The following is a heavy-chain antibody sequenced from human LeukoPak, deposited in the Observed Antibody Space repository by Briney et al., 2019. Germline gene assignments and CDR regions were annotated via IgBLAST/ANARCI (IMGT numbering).Heavy chain of an antibody. D-gene: IGHD6-13*01. CDR1: GGTFISYA. Sequence: GASVKVSCKASGGTFISYAISWVRQAPGQGLEWMGGIIPIFGTANYAQKFQGRVTITADESTSTAYMELSSLRSEDTAVYYCASGIAAALCDYWGQGTLVTVSS. CDR3: ASGIAAALCDY. J-gene: IGHJ4*02. CDR2: IIPIFGTA. V-gene: IGHV1-69*13.